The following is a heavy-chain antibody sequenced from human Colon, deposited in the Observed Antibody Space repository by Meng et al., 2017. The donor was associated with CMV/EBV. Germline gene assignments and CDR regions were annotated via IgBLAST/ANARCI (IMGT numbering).Heavy chain of an antibody. V-gene: IGHV4-34*01. J-gene: IGHJ6*02. CDR3: ARGVPVLRFLEWLLHGMDV. Sequence: GSLRLSCAVYGGSFSGYYWSCIRQPPGKGLEWIGEINHSGSTNYNPSLKSRVTISVDTSKNQFSLKLSSVTAADTAVYYCARGVPVLRFLEWLLHGMDVWGQGTTVTVSS. CDR1: GGSFSGYY. D-gene: IGHD3-3*01. CDR2: INHSGST.